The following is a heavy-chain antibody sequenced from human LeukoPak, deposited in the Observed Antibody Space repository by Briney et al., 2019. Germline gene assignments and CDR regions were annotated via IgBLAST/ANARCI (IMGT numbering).Heavy chain of an antibody. J-gene: IGHJ4*02. CDR1: GFTFSSYA. D-gene: IGHD1-1*01. V-gene: IGHV3-23*01. Sequence: GGSLRLSCAASGFTFSSYAMSWVCQAPGKGLEWVSTISNSDNKPYYADSVKGRFTISRDNSKNTLHLQMNSLTAEDTAMYYCAKATGTLGNWGQGTLVTVSS. CDR2: ISNSDNKP. CDR3: AKATGTLGN.